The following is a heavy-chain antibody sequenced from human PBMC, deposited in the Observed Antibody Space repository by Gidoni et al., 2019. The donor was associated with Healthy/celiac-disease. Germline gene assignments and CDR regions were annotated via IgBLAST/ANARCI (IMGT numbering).Heavy chain of an antibody. CDR3: ARELGYSSWGFDY. CDR2: ISSSSSTI. V-gene: IGHV3-48*01. J-gene: IGHJ4*02. D-gene: IGHD6-13*01. Sequence: EVQLVESGGGLVQPGGSLSLSCAASGFTFSSYSMNWVRQAPGKGLEWVSYISSSSSTIYYADSVKGRFTISRDNAKNSLYLQMNSLRAEDTAVYYCARELGYSSWGFDYWGQGTLVTVSS. CDR1: GFTFSSYS.